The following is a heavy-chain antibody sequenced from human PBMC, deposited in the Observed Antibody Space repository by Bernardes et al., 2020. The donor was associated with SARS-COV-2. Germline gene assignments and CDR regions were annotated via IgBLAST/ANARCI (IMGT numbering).Heavy chain of an antibody. Sequence: GGSLRLSCAASGFTFSSYEMNWVRQAPGKGLEWVSYISSSGSTIYYADSVKGRFTISRDNAKNSLYLQMNSLRAEDTAVYYCARGGDIVVVPAAMRDGMDVWGQGTTVTVSS. CDR1: GFTFSSYE. J-gene: IGHJ6*02. CDR2: ISSSGSTI. D-gene: IGHD2-2*01. V-gene: IGHV3-48*03. CDR3: ARGGDIVVVPAAMRDGMDV.